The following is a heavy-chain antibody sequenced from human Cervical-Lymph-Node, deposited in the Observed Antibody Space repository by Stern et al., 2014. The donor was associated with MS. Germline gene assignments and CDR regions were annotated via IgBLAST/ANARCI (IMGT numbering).Heavy chain of an antibody. Sequence: QVQLQESGPGLVKPSETLSLTCTVSGGSISSYYWSWIRQPPGKGLEWIGYIYYSGSTNYNPSLKSRVTRSVDTSKNQFSLKLSSVTAADTAVYYCARVGGQWLSLIDPWGQGTLVTVSS. J-gene: IGHJ5*02. CDR1: GGSISSYY. CDR2: IYYSGST. V-gene: IGHV4-59*01. CDR3: ARVGGQWLSLIDP. D-gene: IGHD6-19*01.